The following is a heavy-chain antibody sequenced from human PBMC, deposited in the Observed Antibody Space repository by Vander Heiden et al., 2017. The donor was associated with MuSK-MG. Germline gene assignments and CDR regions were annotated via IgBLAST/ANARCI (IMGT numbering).Heavy chain of an antibody. D-gene: IGHD5-12*01. CDR3: ARGFGYGGNSPDY. J-gene: IGHJ4*02. Sequence: QVHLVESGGGEVQPGTSLRLSCAVSGFIFSDYAMHWVRQAPGKGLEWVTHTWSDGINKYYADSVKGRFTISRDNSKSTLYLQMNSLRTEDTGVYYWARGFGYGGNSPDYWGQGTLVTVSA. CDR1: GFIFSDYA. CDR2: TWSDGINK. V-gene: IGHV3-30*04.